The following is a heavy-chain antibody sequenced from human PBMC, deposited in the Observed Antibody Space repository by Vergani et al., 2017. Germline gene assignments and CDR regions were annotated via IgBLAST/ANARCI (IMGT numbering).Heavy chain of an antibody. Sequence: EVQLLESGGGLVQPGGSLRLSCAASGVNFWSYAMTWVRQAPGKGLEWVSGIVGSGDDIHYADSVKGRFTISRDNSENTLYLQMKGLRAEDTAVYYCAKDTHANDGVWDAIEIWGQGTMVTFSS. V-gene: IGHV3-23*01. CDR2: IVGSGDDI. CDR1: GVNFWSYA. D-gene: IGHD2-8*01. J-gene: IGHJ3*02. CDR3: AKDTHANDGVWDAIEI.